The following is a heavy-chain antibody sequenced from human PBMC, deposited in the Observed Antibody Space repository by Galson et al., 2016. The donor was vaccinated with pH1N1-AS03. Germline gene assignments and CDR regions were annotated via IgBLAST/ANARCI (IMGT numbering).Heavy chain of an antibody. Sequence: SVKVSCKASGYTFTNYGISWVRQAPGQGLEYMGWIGTYTIYAQKLQGRVTMTTDTSTSTAYMELRSLRSDDTAVYHCARSGSGSFYEGDFWGQGTLVSVSS. V-gene: IGHV1-18*01. CDR3: ARSGSGSFYEGDF. CDR2: IGTYT. J-gene: IGHJ4*02. D-gene: IGHD3-10*01. CDR1: GYTFTNYG.